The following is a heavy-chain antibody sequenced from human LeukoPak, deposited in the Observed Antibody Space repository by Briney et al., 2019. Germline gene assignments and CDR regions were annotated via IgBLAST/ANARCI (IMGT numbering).Heavy chain of an antibody. CDR2: IYYSGST. D-gene: IGHD2-15*01. CDR1: GGSISSSSYY. Sequence: NPSETLSLTCTVSGGSISSSSYYWGWIRQPPGKGLEWIGSIYYSGSTYYNPSLKSRVTISVDTSNNAFSLKLSSVTAADTAVYYCASPLGYCSGGSCYDYWGQGTLVTVSS. V-gene: IGHV4-39*01. CDR3: ASPLGYCSGGSCYDY. J-gene: IGHJ4*02.